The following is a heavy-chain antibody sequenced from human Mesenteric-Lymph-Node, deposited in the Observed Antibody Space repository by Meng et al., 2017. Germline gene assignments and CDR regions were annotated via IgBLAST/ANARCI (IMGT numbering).Heavy chain of an antibody. CDR2: ISGSGGST. D-gene: IGHD2-15*01. CDR1: GFTFSSYA. Sequence: GESLKISCAASGFTFSSYAMSWVRQAPGKGLEWVSAISGSGGSTYYADSVKGRFTISRDNSKNTLYLQMNSLRAEDTAVYYCAKGLGIVVVANRFDYWGQGTRVTVSS. CDR3: AKGLGIVVVANRFDY. J-gene: IGHJ4*02. V-gene: IGHV3-23*01.